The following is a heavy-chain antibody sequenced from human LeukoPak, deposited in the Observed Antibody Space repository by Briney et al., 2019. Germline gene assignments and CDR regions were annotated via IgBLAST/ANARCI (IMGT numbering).Heavy chain of an antibody. Sequence: SVKVSCKASGGIFSSYAISWVRQAPGQGLEWMGRIIPIFGTANYAQKFQGRVTITTDESTSTAYMELSSLRSEDTAVYYCASSYSGRYGGQEGYFDYWGQGTLVTVSS. D-gene: IGHD1-26*01. CDR2: IIPIFGTA. CDR1: GGIFSSYA. J-gene: IGHJ4*02. V-gene: IGHV1-69*05. CDR3: ASSYSGRYGGQEGYFDY.